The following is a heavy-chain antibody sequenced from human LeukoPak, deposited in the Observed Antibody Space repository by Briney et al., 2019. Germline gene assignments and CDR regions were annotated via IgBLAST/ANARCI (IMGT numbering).Heavy chain of an antibody. V-gene: IGHV3-7*04. J-gene: IGHJ4*02. D-gene: IGHD6-13*01. CDR3: ARITGIEAAGDY. CDR1: GFTFSTYW. CDR2: IKHDGSEK. Sequence: GGSLRLSCAASGFTFSTYWMSWVRQAPGRGLEWVANIKHDGSEKFYVDSVRGRFTISRDNANNSLYLQLNSLRAEDTALYYCARITGIEAAGDYWGQGTLVTVSS.